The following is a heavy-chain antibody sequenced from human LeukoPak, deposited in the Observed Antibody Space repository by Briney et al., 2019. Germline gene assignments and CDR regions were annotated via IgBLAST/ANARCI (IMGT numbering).Heavy chain of an antibody. CDR1: GFTVSSNY. CDR2: ISWNSGSM. J-gene: IGHJ4*02. V-gene: IGHV3-9*01. D-gene: IGHD1-26*01. CDR3: AKDMGYSGNYRTPDY. Sequence: QAGGSLRLSCAASGFTVSSNYMSWVRQAPGKGLEWVSGISWNSGSMGYADSVKGRFTISRDNAKNSLYLQMNSLRAEDTALYYCAKDMGYSGNYRTPDYWGQGTLVTVSS.